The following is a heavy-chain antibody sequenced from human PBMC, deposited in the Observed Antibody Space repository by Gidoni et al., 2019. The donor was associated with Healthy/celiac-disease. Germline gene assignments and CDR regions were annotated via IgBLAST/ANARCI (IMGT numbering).Heavy chain of an antibody. D-gene: IGHD2-15*01. CDR2: TYYRSKWYN. Sequence: QVQLQQSGPGLVKPSQTLSPTCAISGDSVSSKRPAWNWIRQSPSRGLEWLGRTYYRSKWYNDYAVSVKSRITINPDTSKNQFSLQLNSVTPEDTAVYYCARDEVDCSGGSCYGFDYWGQGTLVTVSS. CDR3: ARDEVDCSGGSCYGFDY. CDR1: GDSVSSKRPA. J-gene: IGHJ4*02. V-gene: IGHV6-1*01.